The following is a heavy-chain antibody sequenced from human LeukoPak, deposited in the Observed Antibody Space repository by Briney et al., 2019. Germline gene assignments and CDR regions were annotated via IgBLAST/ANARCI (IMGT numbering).Heavy chain of an antibody. CDR2: IYYSGST. J-gene: IGHJ4*02. CDR3: ARETYYYGSGSYYNPDY. V-gene: IGHV4-30-4*01. D-gene: IGHD3-10*01. Sequence: SETLSLTCTVSGGPISSGDYYWSWIRQPPGKGLEWIGYIYYSGSTYYNPSLKSRVTISVDTSKNQFSLKLSSVTAADTAVYYCARETYYYGSGSYYNPDYWGQGTLVTVSS. CDR1: GGPISSGDYY.